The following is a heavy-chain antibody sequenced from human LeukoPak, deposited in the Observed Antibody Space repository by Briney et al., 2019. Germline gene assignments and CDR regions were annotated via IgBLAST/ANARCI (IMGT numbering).Heavy chain of an antibody. CDR2: LSGSGITT. CDR1: GFTFRNSA. D-gene: IGHD6-19*01. CDR3: AKGIYSSGWSYFDY. V-gene: IGHV3-23*01. Sequence: QPGGSLRLSCAASGFTFRNSAMSGVRQAPGKALKWVSTLSGSGITTYYADSVKGRFTISRDNSKNTLYLQMNSLRAEDTAVYYCAKGIYSSGWSYFDYWGHGTLVTVSS. J-gene: IGHJ4*01.